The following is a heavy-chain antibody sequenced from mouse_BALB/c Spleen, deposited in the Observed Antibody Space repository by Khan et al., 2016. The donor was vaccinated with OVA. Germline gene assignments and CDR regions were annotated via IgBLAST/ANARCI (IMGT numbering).Heavy chain of an antibody. D-gene: IGHD1-1*01. J-gene: IGHJ2*01. V-gene: IGHV3-2*02. Sequence: EVELVESGPGLVKPSQSLSLTCTVTGYSITSNYAWNWIRQFPGNKLEWMGYISYSDSTSYNPSLKSRISITRDTSQNQFFLQLNSVTTEDTATYYCARGNYYGYYVDYWGQGTTRTVSS. CDR2: ISYSDST. CDR1: GYSITSNYA. CDR3: ARGNYYGYYVDY.